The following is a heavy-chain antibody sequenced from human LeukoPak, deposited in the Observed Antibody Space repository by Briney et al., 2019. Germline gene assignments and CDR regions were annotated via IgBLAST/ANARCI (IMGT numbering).Heavy chain of an antibody. CDR1: GGSISSGGYY. D-gene: IGHD2-2*01. J-gene: IGHJ4*02. Sequence: SETLSLTCTVSGGSISSGGYYWSWIRQHPGKGLEWIGYIYYSGSTYYNPSLKSRVTISVDTSKNQFSLELSSVTAADTAVYYCARARWGYSSTSIGYYFDYWGQGTLVTVSS. V-gene: IGHV4-31*03. CDR3: ARARWGYSSTSIGYYFDY. CDR2: IYYSGST.